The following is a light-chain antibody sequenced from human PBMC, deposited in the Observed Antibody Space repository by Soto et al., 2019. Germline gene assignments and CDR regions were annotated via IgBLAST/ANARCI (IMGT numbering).Light chain of an antibody. J-gene: IGKJ1*01. Sequence: DIVLTQSPGTLSLSPGERATLSCRSSQSVSSNYLAWYQQKPDQAPRLVIYDVSGRATGIPDRFSGSGSGTDFTLTISRLDPEDFAVYYCQQYGSSPTFGQGTKVEIK. CDR3: QQYGSSPT. CDR2: DVS. CDR1: QSVSSNY. V-gene: IGKV3-20*01.